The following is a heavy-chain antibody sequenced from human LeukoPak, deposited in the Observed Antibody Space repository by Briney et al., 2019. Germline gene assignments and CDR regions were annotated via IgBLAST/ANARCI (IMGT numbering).Heavy chain of an antibody. CDR3: ARGRGIDYFDY. Sequence: PSGGSLRLSCAASGFTFSSYAMHWVRQAPGKGLEYVSAISSKGGSTYYANSVKGRFTISRDNSKNTLYLQMGSLRAEDMAVYYCARGRGIDYFDYWGQGTLVTVSS. CDR2: ISSKGGST. J-gene: IGHJ4*02. CDR1: GFTFSSYA. D-gene: IGHD2/OR15-2a*01. V-gene: IGHV3-64*01.